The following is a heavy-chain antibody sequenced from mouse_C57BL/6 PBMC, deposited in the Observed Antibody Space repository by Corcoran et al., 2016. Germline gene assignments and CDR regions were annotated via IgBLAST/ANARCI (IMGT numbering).Heavy chain of an antibody. V-gene: IGHV9-3*01. CDR1: GYTFTTYG. D-gene: IGHD1-1*01. Sequence: QIQLVQSGPELKKPGETVKISCKASGYTFTTYGMSWVKQAPGKGLKWMGWINTYSGVPTYADDFKGRFAFSLETSASTAYLQINNLKNEDTATYFCATPLDYYGSSSDYFDYWGQGTTLTVSS. CDR3: ATPLDYYGSSSDYFDY. CDR2: INTYSGVP. J-gene: IGHJ2*01.